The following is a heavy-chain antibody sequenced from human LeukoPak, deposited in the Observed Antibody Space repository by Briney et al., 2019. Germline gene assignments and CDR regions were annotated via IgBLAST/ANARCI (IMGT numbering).Heavy chain of an antibody. CDR2: ISGSGGST. J-gene: IGHJ4*02. V-gene: IGHV3-23*01. CDR3: AKEIPTYYDFWSGYGPYFDY. CDR1: GFTFSSYA. D-gene: IGHD3-3*01. Sequence: GGSLRLSCAASGFTFSSYAMSWVRQAPGKGLEWVSAISGSGGSTYYADSVKGRFTISRDNSKNTLYLQMNSLSAEDTAVYYCAKEIPTYYDFWSGYGPYFDYWGQGTLVTVSS.